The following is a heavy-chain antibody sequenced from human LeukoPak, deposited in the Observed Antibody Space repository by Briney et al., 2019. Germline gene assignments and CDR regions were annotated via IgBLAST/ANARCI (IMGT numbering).Heavy chain of an antibody. Sequence: GGSLRLSCAASGFTFDDYAMHWVRQAPGKGLEWVSGISWNSGSIGYADSVKGRFTISRDNAKNSLYLQMNSLRTDDTAIYYCSTGGSGSFRREYYYMDVWGKGTTVAVSS. CDR1: GFTFDDYA. CDR2: ISWNSGSI. J-gene: IGHJ6*03. CDR3: STGGSGSFRREYYYMDV. D-gene: IGHD1-26*01. V-gene: IGHV3-9*01.